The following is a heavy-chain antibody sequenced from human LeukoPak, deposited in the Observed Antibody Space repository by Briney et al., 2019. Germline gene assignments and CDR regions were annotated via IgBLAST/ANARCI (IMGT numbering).Heavy chain of an antibody. CDR2: ISSSSSYI. CDR3: ARPRYSSSWYFDY. CDR1: GFTFSSYS. Sequence: GGSLRLSCAASGFTFSSYSMNWIRQAPGKGLEWVSSISSSSSYIYYADSVKGRFTISRDNAKNSLYLQMNSLRAEDTAVYYRARPRYSSSWYFDYWGQGTLVTVSS. V-gene: IGHV3-21*01. J-gene: IGHJ4*02. D-gene: IGHD6-13*01.